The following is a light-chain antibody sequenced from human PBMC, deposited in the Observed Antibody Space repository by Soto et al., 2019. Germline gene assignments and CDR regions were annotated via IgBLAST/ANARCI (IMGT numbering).Light chain of an antibody. CDR2: EVS. V-gene: IGKV3-11*01. J-gene: IGKJ4*01. CDR1: QSIGNQ. Sequence: EIVLTQSPTTLSLSPGERGTLSCRASQSIGNQLAWDQQKPGQAPRLLISEVSNRATGTPARFSGSGSGTDFTLTITSVQPEDVAIYYCQQRRDWPLTFGGGTKVEIK. CDR3: QQRRDWPLT.